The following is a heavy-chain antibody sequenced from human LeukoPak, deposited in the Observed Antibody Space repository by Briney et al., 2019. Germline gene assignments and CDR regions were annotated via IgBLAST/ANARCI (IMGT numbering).Heavy chain of an antibody. V-gene: IGHV3-21*01. D-gene: IGHD1-14*01. Sequence: GSLRLSCAASGFTFSDYSMTWVRQAPGKGLEWVSSITSSSRYIYYADSVKGRFSISRDDARSSLYLQMNSLRVEDTAVYYCARERNTFDPLGQGTLVTVSS. CDR3: ARERNTFDP. CDR1: GFTFSDYS. J-gene: IGHJ5*02. CDR2: ITSSSRYI.